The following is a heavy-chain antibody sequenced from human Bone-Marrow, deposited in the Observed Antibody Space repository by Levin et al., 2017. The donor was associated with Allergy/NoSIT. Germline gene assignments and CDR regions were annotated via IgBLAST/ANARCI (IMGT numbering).Heavy chain of an antibody. V-gene: IGHV4-4*02. Sequence: SETLSLTCVVSGGSITSTSWWTWVRRPPGKGLEWIGEIYHSGSTHYNPSLKSRLTISVDKSQNQFSLKLNSVTAADTAVYSCARDFSGAGAATLDWGQGTLVTVS. D-gene: IGHD2-15*01. J-gene: IGHJ4*02. CDR2: IYHSGST. CDR1: GGSITSTSW. CDR3: ARDFSGAGAATLD.